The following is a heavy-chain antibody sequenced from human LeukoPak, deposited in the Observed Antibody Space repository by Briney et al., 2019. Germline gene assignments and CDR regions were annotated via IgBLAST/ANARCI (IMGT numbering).Heavy chain of an antibody. Sequence: SETLSLTCTVSGGSIRSYYWSWIRQPPGKGLEWIGYIYYSGSTNYNPSLKSRVSISVDTSKNQFSLKLSSATAADTAVYYCARTGSTVTMLYPFDHWGQGTLVTVSS. CDR2: IYYSGST. J-gene: IGHJ4*02. D-gene: IGHD4-17*01. V-gene: IGHV4-59*01. CDR3: ARTGSTVTMLYPFDH. CDR1: GGSIRSYY.